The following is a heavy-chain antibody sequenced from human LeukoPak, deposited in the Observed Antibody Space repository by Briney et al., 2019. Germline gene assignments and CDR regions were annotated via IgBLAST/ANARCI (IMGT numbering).Heavy chain of an antibody. D-gene: IGHD3-22*01. CDR3: ARHRTYYDSSGYYFDY. J-gene: IGHJ4*02. CDR1: GGSISSYY. V-gene: IGHV4-59*04. CDR2: IYYSGNT. Sequence: SETLSLTCTVSGGSISSYYWSWIRQPPGKGLEWIGSIYYSGNTYYNASLKSQVSISIDTSKNQFSLKLSSVTAADTAVYYCARHRTYYDSSGYYFDYWGQGTLVTVSS.